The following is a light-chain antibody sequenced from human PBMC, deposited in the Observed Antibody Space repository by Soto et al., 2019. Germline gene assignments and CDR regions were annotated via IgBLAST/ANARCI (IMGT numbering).Light chain of an antibody. Sequence: QSVLTQPPSVSGAPGQRVTISCTGSSCNIGAGYDVHWYQQLPGTAPKLLIYGDSNRPSGVSDRFSGSKSGTTASLAITGLQAEDDADYYCQSYYSSRSGSVFGGGTQLTVL. CDR3: QSYYSSRSGSV. V-gene: IGLV1-40*01. CDR1: SCNIGAGYD. CDR2: GDS. J-gene: IGLJ2*01.